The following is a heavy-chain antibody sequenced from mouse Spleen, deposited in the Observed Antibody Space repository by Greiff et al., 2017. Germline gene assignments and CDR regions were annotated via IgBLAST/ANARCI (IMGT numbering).Heavy chain of an antibody. Sequence: VQLQQPGAELVMPGASVKLSCKASGYTFTSYWMHWVKQRPGQGLEWIGEIDPSDSYTNYNQKFKGKATLTVDKSSSTAYMQLSSLTSEDSAVYYCARRGIYYYGSSYVGWYFDVWGAGTTVTVSS. J-gene: IGHJ1*01. CDR2: IDPSDSYT. CDR1: GYTFTSYW. V-gene: IGHV1-69*01. CDR3: ARRGIYYYGSSYVGWYFDV. D-gene: IGHD1-1*01.